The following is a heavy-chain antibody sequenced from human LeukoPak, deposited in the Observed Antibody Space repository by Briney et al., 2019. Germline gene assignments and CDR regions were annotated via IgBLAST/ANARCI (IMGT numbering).Heavy chain of an antibody. D-gene: IGHD3-22*01. CDR2: IIPIFGTA. Sequence: ASVKVSCKVSGYTLTELSMHWVRQAPGQGLEWMGGIIPIFGTANYAQKFQGRVTITADESTSTAYMELSSLRSEDTAVYYCARVRDYYDSSGYYSGFDYWGQGTLVTVSS. J-gene: IGHJ4*02. CDR1: GYTLTELS. CDR3: ARVRDYYDSSGYYSGFDY. V-gene: IGHV1-69*13.